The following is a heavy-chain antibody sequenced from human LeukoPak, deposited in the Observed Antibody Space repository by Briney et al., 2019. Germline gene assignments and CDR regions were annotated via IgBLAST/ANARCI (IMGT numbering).Heavy chain of an antibody. D-gene: IGHD2-2*01. CDR1: GFTFSSYA. V-gene: IGHV3-23*01. CDR3: ARRLGYCSTTSCYVAPFDY. J-gene: IGHJ4*02. CDR2: ISGSGGAT. Sequence: PGRSLRLSCAASGFTFSSYAMSWVRQAPGKGLEWVSAISGSGGATYYADSVKGRFTISRDNSKNTLYLQMNSLRAEDTAVFYCARRLGYCSTTSCYVAPFDYWGQGTLVTVSS.